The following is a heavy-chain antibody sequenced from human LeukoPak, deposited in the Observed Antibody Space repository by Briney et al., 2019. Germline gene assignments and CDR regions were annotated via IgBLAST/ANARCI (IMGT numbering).Heavy chain of an antibody. CDR1: GGSISSYY. CDR2: IYYSGST. Sequence: SETLSLTGTVSGGSISSYYWSWIRQPPGKGLEWIGYIYYSGSTNYNPSLKSRVTISVDTSKNQFSLNLRSVTAADTAVYYCARDRYSYGFWGQGILVTVSS. V-gene: IGHV4-59*01. CDR3: ARDRYSYGF. D-gene: IGHD5-18*01. J-gene: IGHJ4*02.